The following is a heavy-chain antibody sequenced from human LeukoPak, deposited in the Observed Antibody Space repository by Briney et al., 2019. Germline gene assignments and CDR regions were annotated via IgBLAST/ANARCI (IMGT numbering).Heavy chain of an antibody. CDR1: GDSVSSNSAA. CDR2: TYYRSKWYN. D-gene: IGHD2-15*01. J-gene: IGHJ6*02. CDR3: ARVVVVAATSYYYGTDV. V-gene: IGHV6-1*01. Sequence: SQTLSLTCAISGDSVSSNSAAWNWIRQSPSRGLEWLGRTYYRSKWYNDYAVSVKSRITNNPDTSKNQFSLQLNSVTPEDTAVYYCARVVVVAATSYYYGTDVWGQGTTVTVSS.